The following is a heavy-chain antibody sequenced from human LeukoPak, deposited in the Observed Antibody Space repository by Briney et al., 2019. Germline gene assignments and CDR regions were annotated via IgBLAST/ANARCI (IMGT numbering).Heavy chain of an antibody. CDR1: GESFSGYY. CDR2: INHSGST. CDR3: ARRCSGDSCYPSRFDY. D-gene: IGHD2-15*01. Sequence: PSETLSLTCAVYGESFSGYYWSWIRQPPGKGLEWIGEINHSGSTNYNPSLKSRVTISVGTSKNQFSLNLNSVAAADTAVYYCARRCSGDSCYPSRFDYWGQGTLVTVSS. J-gene: IGHJ4*02. V-gene: IGHV4-34*01.